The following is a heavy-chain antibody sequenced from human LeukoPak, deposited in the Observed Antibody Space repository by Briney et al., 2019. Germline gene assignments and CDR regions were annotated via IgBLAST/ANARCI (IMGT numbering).Heavy chain of an antibody. CDR1: GFTVSSNY. J-gene: IGHJ4*02. D-gene: IGHD2-21*02. CDR2: IYSGGST. Sequence: PGGSLRLSCAASGFTVSSNYMSWVRQAPGKGLEWVSVIYSGGSTYYADSVKGRFTISRDNSKNTLYLQMNSLRAEDTAVYYCARGGEYCGGDCYSGIYFDYWGQGTLVTVSS. V-gene: IGHV3-53*01. CDR3: ARGGEYCGGDCYSGIYFDY.